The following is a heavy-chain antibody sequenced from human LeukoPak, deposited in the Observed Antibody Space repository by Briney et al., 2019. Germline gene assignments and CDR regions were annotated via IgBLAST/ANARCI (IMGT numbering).Heavy chain of an antibody. CDR3: AKAPVTSCRGAYCYPFDS. D-gene: IGHD2-21*01. Sequence: GGSLRLSCAASGFTLSTYAMSWVRQTPGKGLEWVAATSSSDAGTYHADSVRGRVTISRDNSKNTLYLQMSSLRAEDAAVYFCAKAPVTSCRGAYCYPFDSWGQGTLVTVSS. CDR2: TSSSDAGT. J-gene: IGHJ4*02. V-gene: IGHV3-23*01. CDR1: GFTLSTYA.